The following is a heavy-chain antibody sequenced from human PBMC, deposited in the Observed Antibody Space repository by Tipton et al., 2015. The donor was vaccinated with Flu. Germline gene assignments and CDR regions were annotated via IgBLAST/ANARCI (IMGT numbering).Heavy chain of an antibody. J-gene: IGHJ4*02. CDR2: IYSGGST. Sequence: QLVQSGGGLIQRGGSLRLSCVVSGFTVSSNYMTWVRQAPGKGLEWVSAIYSGGSTKYADSVKGRFTISRDNSKNTLYLQMNSLRAEDTAVYYCARGRGYCVTTTCLLPFDFWGQGTLVTVSS. CDR1: GFTVSSNY. D-gene: IGHD2-2*01. CDR3: ARGRGYCVTTTCLLPFDF. V-gene: IGHV3-53*01.